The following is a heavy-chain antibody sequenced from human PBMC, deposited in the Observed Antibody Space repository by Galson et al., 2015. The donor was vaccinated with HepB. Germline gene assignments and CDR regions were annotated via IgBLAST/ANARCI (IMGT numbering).Heavy chain of an antibody. CDR3: ARVTDRGLFDY. V-gene: IGHV3-64*01. J-gene: IGHJ4*02. Sequence: SLRLSCAVSGFTFSNYAMYWVRQAPGKGLECVAGISGDGGSPYYANSLKGRFTITRDSSKNTLNLQMGRLRAEDTAVYYCARVTDRGLFDYWGQGTLVTVSS. D-gene: IGHD3-10*01. CDR2: ISGDGGSP. CDR1: GFTFSNYA.